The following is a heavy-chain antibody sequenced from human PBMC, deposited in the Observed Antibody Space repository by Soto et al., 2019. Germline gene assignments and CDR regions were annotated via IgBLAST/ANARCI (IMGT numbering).Heavy chain of an antibody. V-gene: IGHV4-59*01. CDR1: GGSISSYY. D-gene: IGHD3-22*01. CDR3: ARDPPDDSSGYFSLDY. J-gene: IGHJ4*02. CDR2: IYYSGST. Sequence: PSETLSLTCTVSGGSISSYYWSWIRQPPGKGLEWIGYIYYSGSTNYNPSLKSRVTISVDTSKNQFSLKLSSVTAADTAVYYCARDPPDDSSGYFSLDYWGQGTLVTVSS.